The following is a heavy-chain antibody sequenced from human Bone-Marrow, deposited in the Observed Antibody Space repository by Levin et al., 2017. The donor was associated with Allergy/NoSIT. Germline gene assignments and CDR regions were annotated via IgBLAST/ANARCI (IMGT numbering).Heavy chain of an antibody. V-gene: IGHV4-39*01. CDR3: ASSTAAGRKYFDY. D-gene: IGHD6-13*01. Sequence: GSLRLSCTVSGGSISSSSYYWGWIRQPPGKGLEWIGSIYYSGSTYYNPSLKSRVTISVDTSKNQFSLKLSSVTAADTAVYYCASSTAAGRKYFDYWGQGTLVTVSS. CDR2: IYYSGST. CDR1: GGSISSSSYY. J-gene: IGHJ4*02.